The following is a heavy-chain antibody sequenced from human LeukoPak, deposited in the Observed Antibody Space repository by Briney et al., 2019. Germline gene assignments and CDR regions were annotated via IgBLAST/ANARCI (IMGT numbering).Heavy chain of an antibody. Sequence: GGSLRLSCAASGITFSDYGMHWVRQAPDKGLEWVAFIRHEGNDEYYADSVKGRFTISRDNSKNTLYLQMDNLRAEDTAVYYCAELGITMIGGVWGKGTTITISS. CDR1: GITFSDYG. CDR2: IRHEGNDE. J-gene: IGHJ6*04. D-gene: IGHD3-10*02. V-gene: IGHV3-30*02. CDR3: AELGITMIGGV.